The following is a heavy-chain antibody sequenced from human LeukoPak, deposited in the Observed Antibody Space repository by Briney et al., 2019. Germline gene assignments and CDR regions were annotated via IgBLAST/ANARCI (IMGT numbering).Heavy chain of an antibody. Sequence: ASVKVSFKTSGYTFSIYAMNWVRQAPGQRPEWMGWINAGNGKTKYSQRFQGRVTITRDTSASTAYMELSSLRSEDTAIYYCARGVWSSHNKEYFLDYWGQGTLVTVSS. CDR2: INAGNGKT. CDR3: ARGVWSSHNKEYFLDY. J-gene: IGHJ4*02. CDR1: GYTFSIYA. V-gene: IGHV1-3*01. D-gene: IGHD2-2*01.